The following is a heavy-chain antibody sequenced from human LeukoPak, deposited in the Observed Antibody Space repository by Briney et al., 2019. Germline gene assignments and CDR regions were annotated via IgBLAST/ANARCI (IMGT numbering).Heavy chain of an antibody. CDR2: ISYDGSNK. Sequence: PGGSLRLSCAASGFTFSSYAMHWVRQAPGKGLEWVSVISYDGSNKYYADSVKGRFTISRDNSKNTLYLQMSSLRPEDTAVYYCARQTVHSGSYYMDVWGKGIPVSVS. CDR3: ARQTVHSGSYYMDV. CDR1: GFTFSSYA. V-gene: IGHV3-30-3*01. D-gene: IGHD6-6*01. J-gene: IGHJ6*03.